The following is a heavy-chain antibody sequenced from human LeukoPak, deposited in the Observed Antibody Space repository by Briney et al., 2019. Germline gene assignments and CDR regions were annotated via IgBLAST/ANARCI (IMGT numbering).Heavy chain of an antibody. D-gene: IGHD6-13*01. Sequence: SETLSLTCTVSGGSISSYCWSWIRQPAGKGLEWIGRIYTSGSTNYNPSLKSRVTMSVDTSKNQFSLELSSVTAADTAVYYCARVSAAGTVYMDVWGKGTTVTVSS. J-gene: IGHJ6*03. CDR2: IYTSGST. CDR1: GGSISSYC. V-gene: IGHV4-4*07. CDR3: ARVSAAGTVYMDV.